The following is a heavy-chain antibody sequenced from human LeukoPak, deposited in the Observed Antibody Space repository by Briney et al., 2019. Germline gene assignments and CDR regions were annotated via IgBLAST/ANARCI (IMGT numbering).Heavy chain of an antibody. CDR1: GGSISSTGYY. J-gene: IGHJ5*02. D-gene: IGHD3-10*01. CDR3: ARGTYNYGSGSYPWFDP. Sequence: KSSETLSLTCIVSGGSISSTGYYWGWIRQPPGKGLEWIGSMDYSGSTYYNTSLKSRVTISVDTSKNQLSLKLSSVTAADTAVYYCARGTYNYGSGSYPWFDPWGQGTLVTVSS. V-gene: IGHV4-39*07. CDR2: MDYSGST.